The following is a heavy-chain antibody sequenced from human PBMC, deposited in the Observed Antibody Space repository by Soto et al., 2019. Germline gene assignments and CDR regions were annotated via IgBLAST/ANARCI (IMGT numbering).Heavy chain of an antibody. V-gene: IGHV4-34*01. CDR3: ARGHTDIVVVPAPFYFDY. Sequence: SETLSLTCAVYGGSFSGYYWSWIRQPPGKGLEWIGEINHSGSTNYNPSLKSRVTISVDTSKNQFSLKLSSVTAADTAVYYCARGHTDIVVVPAPFYFDYCGQGPLVTVSS. CDR2: INHSGST. CDR1: GGSFSGYY. J-gene: IGHJ4*02. D-gene: IGHD2-2*01.